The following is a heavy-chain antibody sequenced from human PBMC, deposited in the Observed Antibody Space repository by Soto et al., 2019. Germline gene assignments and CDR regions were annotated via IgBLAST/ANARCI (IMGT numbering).Heavy chain of an antibody. CDR3: ARWGQGGDAFDI. CDR2: INPTSGGT. V-gene: IGHV1-2*02. Sequence: QVQLVQSGAEVKKPGASVKVSCKASGYTFTGYYMHWVRQAPGQGLEWMGWINPTSGGTNYAQKFQGRVTMTRDTSISTAYMELSRLRSDDTAVYYCARWGQGGDAFDIWGQGTMVTVSS. CDR1: GYTFTGYY. D-gene: IGHD7-27*01. J-gene: IGHJ3*02.